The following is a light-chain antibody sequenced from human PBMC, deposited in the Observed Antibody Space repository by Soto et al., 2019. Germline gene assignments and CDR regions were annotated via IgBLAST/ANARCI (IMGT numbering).Light chain of an antibody. CDR1: SSNIGKNY. V-gene: IGLV1-47*01. Sequence: QSVLTQPPSASGTPGQRVTISCSGSSSNIGKNYVYWYQQFPGTAPKLLMYRNNQRPSGVPDRFSGSKSGTSASLAISGLRSEDEADYYCSACDDSLSVPNLVCGGGTKLTVL. CDR2: RNN. J-gene: IGLJ3*02. CDR3: SACDDSLSVPNLV.